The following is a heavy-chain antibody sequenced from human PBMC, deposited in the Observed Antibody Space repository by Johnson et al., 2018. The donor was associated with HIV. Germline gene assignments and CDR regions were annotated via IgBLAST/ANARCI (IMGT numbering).Heavy chain of an antibody. CDR1: GFTLSSYW. V-gene: IGHV3-7*05. CDR2: IKQDGSER. J-gene: IGHJ3*02. CDR3: ARGFDAFDI. Sequence: EVQLVESGGGLVQPGGSLRLSCEASGFTLSSYWMSWVRQTPGKGLEWVANIKQDGSERYYVDSVKGRFTISRDNAKNSLYLQMNSLRAEDTAVYYCARGFDAFDIWGQGTMVTVSS.